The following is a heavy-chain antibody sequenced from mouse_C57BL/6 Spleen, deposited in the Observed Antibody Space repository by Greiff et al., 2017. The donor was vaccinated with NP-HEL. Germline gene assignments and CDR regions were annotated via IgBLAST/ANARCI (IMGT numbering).Heavy chain of an antibody. CDR2: IWSGGST. CDR1: GFSLTSYG. D-gene: IGHD2-2*01. Sequence: VKLMESGPGLVQPSQSLSITCTVSGFSLTSYGVHWVRQSPGKGLEWLGVIWSGGSTDYNAAFISRLSISKDNSKSQVFFKMNSLQADDTAIYYCAREGDYYGYDGWYFEVWGTGTTVTVSS. V-gene: IGHV2-2*01. CDR3: AREGDYYGYDGWYFEV. J-gene: IGHJ1*03.